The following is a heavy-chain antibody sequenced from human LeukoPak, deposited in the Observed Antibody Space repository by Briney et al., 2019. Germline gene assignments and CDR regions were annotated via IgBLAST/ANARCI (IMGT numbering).Heavy chain of an antibody. D-gene: IGHD3-10*01. CDR1: GFTLSSYW. CDR3: ARDWVAGVPFDAFDI. CDR2: IKEDGSEK. Sequence: GGSLRLSCAASGFTLSSYWMSWVHQAPGKGLEWVANIKEDGSEKYYADSVKGRFTISRDNAQNSVYLHMNSLTAEDTALYYCARDWVAGVPFDAFDIWGQGTMVSVSS. J-gene: IGHJ3*02. V-gene: IGHV3-7*03.